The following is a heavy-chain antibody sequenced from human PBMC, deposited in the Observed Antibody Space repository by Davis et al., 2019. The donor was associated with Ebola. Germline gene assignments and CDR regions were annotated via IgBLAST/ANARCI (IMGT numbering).Heavy chain of an antibody. J-gene: IGHJ3*02. Sequence: GESLKISCEASGFTFSDYYMTWIRQTPGKGLEWLSYISELGAVIYYAVSVEGRFTTSRDNAKNSLYLQINSLRAEDTAVYYCARGPPAVQGAKHPLDIWGQGTMVTVSS. V-gene: IGHV3-11*04. D-gene: IGHD3-10*01. CDR3: ARGPPAVQGAKHPLDI. CDR2: ISELGAVI. CDR1: GFTFSDYY.